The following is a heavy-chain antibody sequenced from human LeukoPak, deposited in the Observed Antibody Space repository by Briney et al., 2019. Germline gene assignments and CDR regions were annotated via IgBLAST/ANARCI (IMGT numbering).Heavy chain of an antibody. J-gene: IGHJ6*03. CDR3: ARVGPWVNPDYYYYYMDV. V-gene: IGHV3-21*01. CDR2: ISSSGSYI. CDR1: GFTFSSYE. D-gene: IGHD1-14*01. Sequence: PVVSLRLSCAASGFTFSSYEMNWVRQAPGKWLEWVSSISSSGSYIYYADSVKGRVTVSRDNAKNSLYLQMNSLRAEDTAVYYCARVGPWVNPDYYYYYMDVWGKGTTVTVSS.